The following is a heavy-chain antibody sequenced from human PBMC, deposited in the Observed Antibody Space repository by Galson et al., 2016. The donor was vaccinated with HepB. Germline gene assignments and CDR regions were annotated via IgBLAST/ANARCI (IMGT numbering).Heavy chain of an antibody. CDR2: IIPIFGAA. Sequence: SVKVSCKASGGTFSNYAFRWVRQAPGQGLECMGGIIPIFGAANYAQTFQGRVTITADKSTSTAYMELSSLRSEDTAAYYCARDNLSYYYDSSGYFDYWGQGTLVTVSS. CDR3: ARDNLSYYYDSSGYFDY. V-gene: IGHV1-69*06. J-gene: IGHJ4*02. CDR1: GGTFSNYA. D-gene: IGHD3-22*01.